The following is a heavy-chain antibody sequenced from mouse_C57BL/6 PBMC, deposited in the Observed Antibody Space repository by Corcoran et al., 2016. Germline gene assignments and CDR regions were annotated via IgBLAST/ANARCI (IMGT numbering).Heavy chain of an antibody. Sequence: QVQLKQSGAELVRPGASVKLSCKASGYTFTDYYINWVKQRPGQGLEWIARIYPGSGNTYYNEKFKGKATLTAEKSSSTAYMQLSSLTSEDSAVYFCARTDYCLYYAMDYWGQGTSVTVSS. CDR2: IYPGSGNT. V-gene: IGHV1-76*01. CDR1: GYTFTDYY. J-gene: IGHJ4*01. D-gene: IGHD2-13*01. CDR3: ARTDYCLYYAMDY.